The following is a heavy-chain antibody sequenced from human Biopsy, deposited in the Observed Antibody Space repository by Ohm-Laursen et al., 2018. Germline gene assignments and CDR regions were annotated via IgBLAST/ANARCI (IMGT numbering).Heavy chain of an antibody. V-gene: IGHV1-2*02. D-gene: IGHD6-19*01. CDR1: GHTLTGHY. J-gene: IGHJ4*02. CDR3: ARDKYRSWNYFDN. Sequence: VASVKVSCKSSGHTLTGHYMHWVRQAPGQGPEWMGWMNPDSGGTKYAQKFQGRVTMTRDTSISTAYMELSRLGSDDTAVYYCARDKYRSWNYFDNWGQGSLVTVSS. CDR2: MNPDSGGT.